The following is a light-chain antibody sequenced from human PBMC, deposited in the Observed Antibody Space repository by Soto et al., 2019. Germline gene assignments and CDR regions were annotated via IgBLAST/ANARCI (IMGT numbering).Light chain of an antibody. Sequence: QSALTQPASLSGSPGQSITISCTGTSSDVGGYNYVSWYQQHPGKAPKLMIYDVSNRPSGVSNRFSGSKSGNTASLTISGLQAEDEADYYCSSYRSSSPLYVFGTGTKLTVL. J-gene: IGLJ1*01. CDR1: SSDVGGYNY. CDR2: DVS. V-gene: IGLV2-14*01. CDR3: SSYRSSSPLYV.